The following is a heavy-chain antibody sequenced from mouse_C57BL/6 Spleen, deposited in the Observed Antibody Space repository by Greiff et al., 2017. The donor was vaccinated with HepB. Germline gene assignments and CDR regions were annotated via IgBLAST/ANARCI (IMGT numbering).Heavy chain of an antibody. Sequence: EVQVVESEGGLVQPGSSMKLSCTASGFTFSDYYMAWVRQVPEKGLEWVANINYDGSSTYYLDSLKSRFIISRDNAKNILYLQMSSLKSEDTATYYCARDEGGYFDVWGTGTTVTVSS. CDR1: GFTFSDYY. V-gene: IGHV5-16*01. CDR3: ARDEGGYFDV. J-gene: IGHJ1*03. CDR2: INYDGSST.